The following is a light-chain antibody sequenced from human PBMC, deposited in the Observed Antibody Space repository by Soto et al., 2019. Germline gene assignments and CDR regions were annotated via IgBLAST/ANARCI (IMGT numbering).Light chain of an antibody. CDR1: SSDVGGYNY. Sequence: QSALTQPPSASGSPGQSVAISCTGTSSDVGGYNYVSWYQQHPGKAPKLMIYEVHTRPSGVPDRFSGSKSGNTASLNVSGLQAEDEADYYCSSFAGSSNVFGTGTKLTVL. J-gene: IGLJ1*01. V-gene: IGLV2-8*01. CDR3: SSFAGSSNV. CDR2: EVH.